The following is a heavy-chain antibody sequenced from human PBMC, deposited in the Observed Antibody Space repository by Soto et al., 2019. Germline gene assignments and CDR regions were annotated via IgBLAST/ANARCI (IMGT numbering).Heavy chain of an antibody. CDR2: IIPIFGTA. V-gene: IGHV1-69*01. CDR3: ASTRITMIVVVRNYYYYGMDV. J-gene: IGHJ6*02. D-gene: IGHD3-22*01. CDR1: GGTFSSYA. Sequence: QVKLVQSGAEVKKPGSSVKVSCKASGGTFSSYAISWVRQAPGQGLEWMGGIIPIFGTANYAQKFQGRVTITADESTSTAYMELSSLRSEDTAVYYCASTRITMIVVVRNYYYYGMDVWGQGTTVTVSS.